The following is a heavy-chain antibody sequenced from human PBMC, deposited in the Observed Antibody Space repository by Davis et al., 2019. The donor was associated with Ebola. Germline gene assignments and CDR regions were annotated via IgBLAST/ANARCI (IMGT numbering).Heavy chain of an antibody. J-gene: IGHJ3*02. Sequence: LRLSCTVSGGSISSGGYYWSWIRQHPGKGLEWIGYIYYSGSTYYNPSLKSRLTISVDTSKNQFSLKLSSVTAADTAVYYCARGGTIILAHDAFDIWGQGTMVTVSS. CDR3: ARGGTIILAHDAFDI. CDR2: IYYSGST. CDR1: GGSISSGGYY. V-gene: IGHV4-31*03. D-gene: IGHD3-22*01.